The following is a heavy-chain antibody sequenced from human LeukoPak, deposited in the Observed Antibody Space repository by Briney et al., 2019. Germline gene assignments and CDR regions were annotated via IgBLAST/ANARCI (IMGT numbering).Heavy chain of an antibody. V-gene: IGHV3-30*02. J-gene: IGHJ3*02. Sequence: GGSLRLSCAASGFTFSSYGMHWVRQAPGKGLEWVAFIRYDGGNKYYADSVKGRFTISRGNSKNTLYLQMNSLRAEDTAVYYCANHQAAVPTDAFDIWGQGTMVTVSS. CDR2: IRYDGGNK. CDR1: GFTFSSYG. CDR3: ANHQAAVPTDAFDI. D-gene: IGHD6-13*01.